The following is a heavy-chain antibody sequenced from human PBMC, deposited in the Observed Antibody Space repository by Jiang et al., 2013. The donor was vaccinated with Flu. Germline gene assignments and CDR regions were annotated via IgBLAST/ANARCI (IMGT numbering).Heavy chain of an antibody. CDR2: IDPSDSYT. CDR3: ARRLRGYGFYYGMDV. J-gene: IGHJ6*02. Sequence: EVKKPGESLRISCKGSGYSFTSYWISWVRRMPGKGLEWMGRIDPSDSYTNYSPSFQGHVTISADKSISTAYLQWSSLKASDTAMYYCARRLRGYGFYYGMDVWGQGTTVTVSS. V-gene: IGHV5-10-1*01. CDR1: GYSFTSYW. D-gene: IGHD5-12*01.